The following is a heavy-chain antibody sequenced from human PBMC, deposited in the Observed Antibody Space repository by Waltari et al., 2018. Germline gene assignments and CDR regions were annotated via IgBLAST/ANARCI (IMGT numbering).Heavy chain of an antibody. Sequence: QVQLQESGPGLVKPSETLSLTCAVSGYSISSGYYWGWIRQPPGKGLEWIGSIYHSGSTYYNPSLKRRVTISVDTSKNQFSLKLSSVTAADTAVYYCASLAVAGTFDYWGQGTLVTVSS. CDR2: IYHSGST. V-gene: IGHV4-38-2*01. CDR1: GYSISSGYY. D-gene: IGHD6-19*01. CDR3: ASLAVAGTFDY. J-gene: IGHJ4*02.